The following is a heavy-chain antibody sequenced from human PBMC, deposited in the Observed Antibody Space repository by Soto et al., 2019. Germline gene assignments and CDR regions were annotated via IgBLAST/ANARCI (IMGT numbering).Heavy chain of an antibody. J-gene: IGHJ6*02. CDR1: GVSLNTADTW. V-gene: IGHV4-30-4*01. Sequence: QVQLQESGSGLVKPSQSLSLTCTVSGVSLNTADTWWSWIRQSPGKGLEFIGYYHSGGSTYYDASLRRRVLISADTSTSQFSLKLSSVTVADTAVYFCVRSRQMESGNDYGLDVWGQGTTVTVSS. CDR2: YHSGGST. CDR3: VRSRQMESGNDYGLDV. D-gene: IGHD1-1*01.